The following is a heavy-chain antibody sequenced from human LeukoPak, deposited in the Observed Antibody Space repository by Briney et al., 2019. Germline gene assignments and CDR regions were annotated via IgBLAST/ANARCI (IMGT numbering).Heavy chain of an antibody. Sequence: SETLSLTCTVSGGSISSYYWSWIRQPAGKGLEWIGRIYTSGSTNYNPSLKSRVTMSVDTSKNQFSLKLSSVTAADTAVCYCARVGQWLVQPYFDYWGQGTLVTVSS. D-gene: IGHD6-19*01. CDR2: IYTSGST. J-gene: IGHJ4*02. CDR1: GGSISSYY. V-gene: IGHV4-4*07. CDR3: ARVGQWLVQPYFDY.